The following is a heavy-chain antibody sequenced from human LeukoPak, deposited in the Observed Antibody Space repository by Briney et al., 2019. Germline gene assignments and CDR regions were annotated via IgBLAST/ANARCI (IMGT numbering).Heavy chain of an antibody. CDR1: GFTFSSYS. D-gene: IGHD5-24*01. CDR2: ISSSSSYI. CDR3: ARVPGEMATHYYYYMDV. V-gene: IGHV3-21*01. Sequence: GGSLRLSCAASGFTFSSYSMNWVRQAPGKGLEWVSSISSSSSYIYYADSVKGRFTISRDNAKNSLYLQMNSLRAEDTAVYYCARVPGEMATHYYYYMDVWGKGTTVTVSS. J-gene: IGHJ6*03.